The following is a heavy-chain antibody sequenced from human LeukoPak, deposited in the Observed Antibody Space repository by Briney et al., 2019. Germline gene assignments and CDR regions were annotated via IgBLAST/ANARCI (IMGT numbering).Heavy chain of an antibody. V-gene: IGHV3-11*04. CDR1: GFTFNAYF. CDR3: AGPLSIAARELGAFDI. CDR2: ISGSGTA. D-gene: IGHD6-6*01. J-gene: IGHJ3*02. Sequence: GGSLRLSCAASGFTFNAYFMTWIRQAPGKGLEWISYISGSGTAYYADSVKGRFTISRDNAQNSLYLDMNSLRVEDTAVYYCAGPLSIAARELGAFDIWGQGTMVTVSS.